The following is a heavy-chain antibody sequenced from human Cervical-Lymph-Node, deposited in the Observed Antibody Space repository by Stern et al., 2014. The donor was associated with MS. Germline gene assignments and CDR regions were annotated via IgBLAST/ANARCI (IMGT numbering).Heavy chain of an antibody. CDR3: ARERLRDFNDYHFDY. CDR2: ISSYNGNT. V-gene: IGHV1-18*01. J-gene: IGHJ4*02. Sequence: QVQLVQSGPEVRQPGASVRVSCKTSGYTFTTPNYGIAWVREAPGRGLEWMRWISSYNGNTVYAQKLQDRVTMTTDTSTSTAYMELRSLRSDDTAFYYCARERLRDFNDYHFDYWGQGTLVTVSS. D-gene: IGHD4-11*01. CDR1: GYTFTTPNYG.